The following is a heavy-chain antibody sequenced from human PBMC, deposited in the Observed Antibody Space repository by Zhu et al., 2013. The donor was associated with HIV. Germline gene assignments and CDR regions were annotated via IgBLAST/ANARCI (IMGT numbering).Heavy chain of an antibody. D-gene: IGHD1-26*01. CDR2: HIPVFDMS. V-gene: IGHV1-69*17. Sequence: QERLVQSGAELAKPGSSVRVSCQASGDSFSSDPIAWVRQSPAGGLAWIGAHIPVFDMSRYSQRFQGRVTFTADRSSRTAYMELSHVQSEDTAVYYCAKVAGAYIVGKIRTFEILGVQGTPGLRLL. CDR3: AKVAGAYIVGKIRTFEIL. CDR1: GDSFSSDP. J-gene: IGHJ4*02.